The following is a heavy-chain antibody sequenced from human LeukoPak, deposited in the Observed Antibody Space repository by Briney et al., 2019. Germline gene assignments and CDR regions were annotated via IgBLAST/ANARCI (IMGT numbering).Heavy chain of an antibody. J-gene: IGHJ4*02. CDR1: GGSISSSNYY. Sequence: SETLSLTCTVSGGSISSSNYYWGWLRQPPGKGLEGIGSIYYSGITYYNPSLKSRVTISVETSNHQSSLKLRSVTAADTAMYYCARLLIYCSSTSCHFDYWGQGTLVTVSS. V-gene: IGHV4-39*01. D-gene: IGHD2-2*01. CDR3: ARLLIYCSSTSCHFDY. CDR2: IYYSGIT.